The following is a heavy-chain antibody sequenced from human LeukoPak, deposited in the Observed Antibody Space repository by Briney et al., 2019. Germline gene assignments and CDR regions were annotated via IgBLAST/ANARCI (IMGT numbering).Heavy chain of an antibody. D-gene: IGHD3-3*01. CDR3: ARDRLSDFFGTAYSFDY. CDR2: IKQDGSEK. J-gene: IGHJ4*02. Sequence: PGGSLRLSCAASGFTFNSYWMNWVRQAPGKGLEGVANIKQDGSEKYYVDSVQGRFTISRDNAKSSLYLHMNSLRAEDTAVYYCARDRLSDFFGTAYSFDYWGQGTLVTVSS. CDR1: GFTFNSYW. V-gene: IGHV3-7*01.